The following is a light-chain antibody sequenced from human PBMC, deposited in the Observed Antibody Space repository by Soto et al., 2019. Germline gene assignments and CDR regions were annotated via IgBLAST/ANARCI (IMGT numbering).Light chain of an antibody. CDR2: AAS. J-gene: IGKJ1*01. V-gene: IGKV1-12*01. CDR1: QAISTR. Sequence: DIPLTQSPSSVSASVGDRVTITCRASQAISTRLAWYQQKPGTAPKLLIYAASTLLSGVPSRFSGSGSGTDFSLTVSSLQPEDLATYFCQQANTFPWTFGQGTKVGIK. CDR3: QQANTFPWT.